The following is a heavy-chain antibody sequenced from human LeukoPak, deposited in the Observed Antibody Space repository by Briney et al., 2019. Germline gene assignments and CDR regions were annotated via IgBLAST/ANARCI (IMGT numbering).Heavy chain of an antibody. V-gene: IGHV3-23*01. CDR3: ARDQLAFSGYDTLFDY. CDR1: GFTFSNYA. J-gene: IGHJ4*02. D-gene: IGHD5-12*01. CDR2: ISHSGGIA. Sequence: GGSLRLSCAASGFTFSNYAMNWVRQAPGKGLEWVSMISHSGGIAYYADSVKGRFTISRDNSKNTVFLQMNSLRSEDTAVYYCARDQLAFSGYDTLFDYWGQGTLVTVSS.